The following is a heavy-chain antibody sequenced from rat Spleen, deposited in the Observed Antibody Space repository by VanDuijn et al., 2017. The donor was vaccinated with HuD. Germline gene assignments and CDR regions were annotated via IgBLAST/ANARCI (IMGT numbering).Heavy chain of an antibody. D-gene: IGHD1-9*01. J-gene: IGHJ3*01. CDR1: GFSLTSYN. Sequence: QVQLKESGPGLVQPSQTLSLTCTVSGFSLTSYNVHWVRQPPGKGLEWMGRMRYNGDTSYNSALKSRLSISRDTSKNQVFLKMNSLQTDDTGTYYCTRAYYGYTGFAYWGQGTLVTVSS. CDR3: TRAYYGYTGFAY. V-gene: IGHV2-63*01. CDR2: MRYNGDT.